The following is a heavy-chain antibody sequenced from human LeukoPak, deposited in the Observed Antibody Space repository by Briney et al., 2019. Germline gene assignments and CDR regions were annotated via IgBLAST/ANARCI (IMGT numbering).Heavy chain of an antibody. J-gene: IGHJ5*02. CDR3: ARARDRIMITFGGVIVNWFDP. D-gene: IGHD3-16*02. V-gene: IGHV1-2*02. CDR2: INPNSGGT. Sequence: SVKVSCKASGYTFTGYYMHWVRQAPGQGLEWMGWINPNSGGTNYAQKFQGRVTMTRDTSISTAYMELSRLRSDDTAVYYCARARDRIMITFGGVIVNWFDPWGQGTLVTVSS. CDR1: GYTFTGYY.